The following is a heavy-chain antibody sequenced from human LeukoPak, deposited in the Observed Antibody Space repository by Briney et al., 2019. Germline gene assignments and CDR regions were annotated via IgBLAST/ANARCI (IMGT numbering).Heavy chain of an antibody. Sequence: GSSVKVSCEASGGTFSSYAISWVRQAPGQGLEWMGRIIPILGIANYAQKFQGRVTITADKSTSTAYMELSSLRSEDTAVYYCARDWTDTAMAGEDAFDIWGQGTMVTVSS. D-gene: IGHD5-18*01. CDR3: ARDWTDTAMAGEDAFDI. CDR2: IIPILGIA. V-gene: IGHV1-69*04. J-gene: IGHJ3*02. CDR1: GGTFSSYA.